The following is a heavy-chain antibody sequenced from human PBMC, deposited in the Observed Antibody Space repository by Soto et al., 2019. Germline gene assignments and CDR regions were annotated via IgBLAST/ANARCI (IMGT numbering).Heavy chain of an antibody. J-gene: IGHJ5*02. Sequence: QVQLVQSGAEVKKPGSSVKVSCKASGGTFSSYAISWVRQAPGQGLEWMGGIIPIFGTANYAQKFQGRVTITADESTSTAYVELSSLRSEDTAVYYCARSLEFIRYTPFDPWGQGTLVTVSS. CDR3: ARSLEFIRYTPFDP. CDR2: IIPIFGTA. V-gene: IGHV1-69*01. D-gene: IGHD3-9*01. CDR1: GGTFSSYA.